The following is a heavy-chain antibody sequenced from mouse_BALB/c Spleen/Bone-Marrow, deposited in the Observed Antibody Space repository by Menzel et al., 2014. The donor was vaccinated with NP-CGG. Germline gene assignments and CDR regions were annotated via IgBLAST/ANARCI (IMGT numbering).Heavy chain of an antibody. D-gene: IGHD1-1*01. Sequence: VQLQQSGAELVRPGASVKLSCKASGYTFTSYWISWVKQRPGQGLEWIGNIYPSDSYTNYNQKFKDKATLTVDKSSSTAYMQLSSPTSEDSAVYYCTRPGYFYGSGPYAMDYWGQGTSVTVSS. J-gene: IGHJ4*01. CDR1: GYTFTSYW. V-gene: IGHV1-69*02. CDR2: IYPSDSYT. CDR3: TRPGYFYGSGPYAMDY.